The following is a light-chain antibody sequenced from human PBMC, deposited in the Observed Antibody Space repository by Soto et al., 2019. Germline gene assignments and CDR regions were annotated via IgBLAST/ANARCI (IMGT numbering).Light chain of an antibody. CDR3: ALYVGSGTVV. Sequence: QTVVTQEPSVSVSPGGTVILTCGLTSGSVSTSYYPSWYQQSPGLAPRTLIYNTTTRSSGVPDRFSGSILGNKAALTITGAQSDEEYDYLCALYVGSGTVVFGGGTKLTVL. CDR2: NTT. CDR1: SGSVSTSYY. J-gene: IGLJ2*01. V-gene: IGLV8-61*01.